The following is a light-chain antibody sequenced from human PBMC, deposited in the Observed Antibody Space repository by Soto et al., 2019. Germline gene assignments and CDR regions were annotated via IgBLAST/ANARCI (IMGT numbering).Light chain of an antibody. Sequence: ETLMTQSPATLSVSPGESATLSCRASQSITDDLAWFQQKPGQAPRLLIYRASTRATGIPARFSGSGSGTEFTLTISSLQSEDFVVYHCQHYDNWPWTFGQGTNLEIK. J-gene: IGKJ1*01. CDR2: RAS. V-gene: IGKV3-15*01. CDR3: QHYDNWPWT. CDR1: QSITDD.